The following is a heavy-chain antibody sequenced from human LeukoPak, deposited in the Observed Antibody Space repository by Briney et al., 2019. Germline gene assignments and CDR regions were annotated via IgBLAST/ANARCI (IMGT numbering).Heavy chain of an antibody. V-gene: IGHV1-8*02. D-gene: IGHD6-13*01. Sequence: ASVKVSCKTSGGTFNSYAISWVRQAPGQGLEWMGWISAYNGNTNYAQKFQGRVTMTRNTSISTAYMELSSLRSEDTAVYYCARGRGSSSWYWDYWGQGTLVTVSS. CDR2: ISAYNGNT. CDR3: ARGRGSSSWYWDY. CDR1: GGTFNSYA. J-gene: IGHJ4*02.